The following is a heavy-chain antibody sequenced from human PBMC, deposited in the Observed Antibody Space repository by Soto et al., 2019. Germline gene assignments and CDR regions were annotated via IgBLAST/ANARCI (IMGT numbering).Heavy chain of an antibody. J-gene: IGHJ4*02. CDR3: AKPLYDSSGYYLSPFDY. V-gene: IGHV3-64D*06. Sequence: PGGSLRLSCSASGFTFSSYAMHWVRQAPGKGLEYVSAISSNGGSTYYADSVKGRFTISRDNSKNTLYLQMSSLRAEDTAVYYCAKPLYDSSGYYLSPFDYWGQGTLVTVSS. CDR1: GFTFSSYA. D-gene: IGHD3-22*01. CDR2: ISSNGGST.